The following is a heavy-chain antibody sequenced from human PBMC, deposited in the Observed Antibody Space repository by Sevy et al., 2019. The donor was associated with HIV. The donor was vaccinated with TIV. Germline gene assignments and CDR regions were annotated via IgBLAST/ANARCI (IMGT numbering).Heavy chain of an antibody. CDR3: ARGGGNGWYYFDY. V-gene: IGHV1-69*13. D-gene: IGHD6-19*01. J-gene: IGHJ4*02. Sequence: ASVRVSCKASGGTFSSYGISWVRQAPGQGLEWMGGIIPILGTVNYAQKFQGRVTITADESTKTAYMELSSMRSEDTAVYYCARGGGNGWYYFDYWGQETLVTVSS. CDR1: GGTFSSYG. CDR2: IIPILGTV.